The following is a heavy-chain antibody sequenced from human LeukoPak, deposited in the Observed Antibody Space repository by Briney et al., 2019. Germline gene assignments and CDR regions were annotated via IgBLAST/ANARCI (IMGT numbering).Heavy chain of an antibody. Sequence: ASVKVSCKASGYTFTGYYMHWVRQAPGQGLEWMGRINPNSGGTNYAQKFQGRVTMTRDTSISTAYMEPSRLRSDDTAVYYCARIVRYSSGWTSFDYWGQGTLVTVSS. D-gene: IGHD6-19*01. CDR2: INPNSGGT. CDR1: GYTFTGYY. V-gene: IGHV1-2*06. J-gene: IGHJ4*02. CDR3: ARIVRYSSGWTSFDY.